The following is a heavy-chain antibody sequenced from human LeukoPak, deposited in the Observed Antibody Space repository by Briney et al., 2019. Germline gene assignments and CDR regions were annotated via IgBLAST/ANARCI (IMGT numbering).Heavy chain of an antibody. D-gene: IGHD3-3*01. V-gene: IGHV3-74*01. J-gene: IGHJ4*02. CDR1: GFTFSSYW. CDR2: INSDGSST. Sequence: GGFLRLSCAASGFTFSSYWMHWVRQAPGKGLVWVSRINSDGSSTSYADSVKGRFTISRDNAKNTLYLQMNSLRAEDTAVYYCARVADSYDFWSGYYKYWGQGTLVTVSS. CDR3: ARVADSYDFWSGYYKY.